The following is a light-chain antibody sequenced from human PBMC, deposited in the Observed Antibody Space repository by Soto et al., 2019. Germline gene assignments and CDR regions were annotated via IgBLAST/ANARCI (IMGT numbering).Light chain of an antibody. V-gene: IGKV3-20*01. Sequence: EIVLTQSPGTRSLSPGERATLSCRASQSLSGNYLAWYQQKPGQAPRLLIYGASSRATGIPDRFSGSGSGTDFTLTISRLEPEDFAVYYCQQYGRSPWTFGQGTKVDIK. CDR1: QSLSGNY. CDR2: GAS. J-gene: IGKJ1*01. CDR3: QQYGRSPWT.